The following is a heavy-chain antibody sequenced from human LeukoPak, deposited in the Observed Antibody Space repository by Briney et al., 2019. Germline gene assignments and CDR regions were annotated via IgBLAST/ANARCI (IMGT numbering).Heavy chain of an antibody. CDR2: INPSGGST. CDR1: GYTFTSYY. CDR3: ARDTGRDCSSTSCYIYYFDY. V-gene: IGHV1-46*01. D-gene: IGHD2-2*02. Sequence: ASVKVSCKASGYTFTSYYMHWVRQAPGQGLEWMGIINPSGGSTSYAQKFQGRVTITADKSTSTAYMELSSLRSEDTAVYYCARDTGRDCSSTSCYIYYFDYWGQGTLVTVSS. J-gene: IGHJ4*02.